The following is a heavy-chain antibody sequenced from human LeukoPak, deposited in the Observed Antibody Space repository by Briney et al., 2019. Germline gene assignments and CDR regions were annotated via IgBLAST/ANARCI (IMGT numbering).Heavy chain of an antibody. CDR1: AFTFSTYG. CDR3: ARERGYGVYDPFDY. Sequence: PGGSLRLSCAASAFTFSTYGMNWVRQAPGKGLEWVAVIWYDGSNKYYADSVKGRFTISRDNSKNTLYLQMNSLRADDTAVYYCARERGYGVYDPFDYWGQGTLVTVSS. J-gene: IGHJ4*02. CDR2: IWYDGSNK. D-gene: IGHD5/OR15-5a*01. V-gene: IGHV3-33*01.